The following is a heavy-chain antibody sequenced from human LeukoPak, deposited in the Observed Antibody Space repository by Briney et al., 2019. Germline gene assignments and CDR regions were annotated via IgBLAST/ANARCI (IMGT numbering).Heavy chain of an antibody. V-gene: IGHV4-59*01. CDR3: ARDPVVDSSGWYDAFDI. Sequence: PSETLSLTCTVSGGSISSYYWSWIRQPPGKGLEWIGYIYYSGSPNYNPSLKSRVTISVDTSRNQYSLKLSSVTAADTAVYYCARDPVVDSSGWYDAFDIWGQGTIVTVSS. J-gene: IGHJ3*02. CDR2: IYYSGSP. CDR1: GGSISSYY. D-gene: IGHD6-19*01.